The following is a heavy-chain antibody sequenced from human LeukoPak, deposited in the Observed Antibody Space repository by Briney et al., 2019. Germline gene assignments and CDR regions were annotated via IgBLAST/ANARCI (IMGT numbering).Heavy chain of an antibody. D-gene: IGHD6-19*01. Sequence: GGSLRLSCAASGFTFDDYGMAWVRQAPGKGLEWVSGINWNGGRTNYADSVKGRFTISRDNATKSLYLQMNSLRAEDTALYYCARGYSTGWYLSSWGQGTLVTVPS. V-gene: IGHV3-20*04. CDR2: INWNGGRT. J-gene: IGHJ5*02. CDR1: GFTFDDYG. CDR3: ARGYSTGWYLSS.